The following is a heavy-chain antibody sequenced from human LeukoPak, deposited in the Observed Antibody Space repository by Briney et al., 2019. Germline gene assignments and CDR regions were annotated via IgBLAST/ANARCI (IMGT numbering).Heavy chain of an antibody. CDR3: ASGAQSDF. CDR2: IGASGSPM. V-gene: IGHV3-48*03. Sequence: PGESLRLSCVASGFPFSNYEMNWVRQAPGKGLEWVSYIGASGSPMYYADSVKGRFTVSGDNAKNSLFLQVNSLRAEDTAVYYCASGAQSDFWGQGTLVTVSS. D-gene: IGHD1-26*01. J-gene: IGHJ4*02. CDR1: GFPFSNYE.